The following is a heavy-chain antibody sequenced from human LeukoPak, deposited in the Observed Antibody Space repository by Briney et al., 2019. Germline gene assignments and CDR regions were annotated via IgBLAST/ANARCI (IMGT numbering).Heavy chain of an antibody. J-gene: IGHJ4*02. D-gene: IGHD3-22*01. CDR1: GFTFSSYW. Sequence: GGSLRLSCAASGFTFSSYWMHWVRQAPGKGLVWVSRINSDGSSTSYADSVKGRFTISRDNAKNTLYLQMNSLRAEDTAVYYCAKAGHYYDSSGYYYERRYYFDYWGQGTLVTVSS. CDR3: AKAGHYYDSSGYYYERRYYFDY. V-gene: IGHV3-74*01. CDR2: INSDGSST.